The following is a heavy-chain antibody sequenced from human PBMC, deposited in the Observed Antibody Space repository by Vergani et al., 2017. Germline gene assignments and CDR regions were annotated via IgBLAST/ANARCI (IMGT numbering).Heavy chain of an antibody. J-gene: IGHJ4*02. CDR1: GFTFSDYY. CDR2: ISGSGHTK. D-gene: IGHD1-7*01. Sequence: VQLLESGGDLVKPGGSLRLSCAASGFTFSDYYMTWIRQAPGKGLEWISYISGSGHTKYYADSVKGRFAISRDNAKNSLYLQMNNLRVEDTAVYYCARDLLPGTLLLLAYWGQGTLISVSS. V-gene: IGHV3-11*04. CDR3: ARDLLPGTLLLLAY.